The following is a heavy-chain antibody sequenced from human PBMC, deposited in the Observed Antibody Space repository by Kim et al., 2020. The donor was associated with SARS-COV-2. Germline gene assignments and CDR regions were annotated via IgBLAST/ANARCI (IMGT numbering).Heavy chain of an antibody. Sequence: SVKVSCKASGGTFSSYAISWVRQAPGQGLEWMGGIIPIFGTANYAQKFQGRVTITADESTSTAYMELSSLRSEDTAVYYCQGYSSSWDPRGDVWGQGTTVTVSS. CDR3: QGYSSSWDPRGDV. J-gene: IGHJ6*02. V-gene: IGHV1-69*13. CDR1: GGTFSSYA. CDR2: IIPIFGTA. D-gene: IGHD6-13*01.